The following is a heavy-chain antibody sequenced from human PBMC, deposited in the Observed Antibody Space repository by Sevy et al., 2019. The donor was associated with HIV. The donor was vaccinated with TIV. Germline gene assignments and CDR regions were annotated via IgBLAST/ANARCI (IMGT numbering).Heavy chain of an antibody. CDR3: ARDRGYSGYDYDY. V-gene: IGHV4-59*01. J-gene: IGHJ4*02. CDR2: IYYSGST. Sequence: SQTLSLTCTVSGGSISSYYWSWIRQPPGKGLEWIGNIYYSGSTNYNPSLRSRVTISVDTSKNQFSLKLSSVTAADTAVYYGARDRGYSGYDYDYWGQGTLVTVSS. D-gene: IGHD5-12*01. CDR1: GGSISSYY.